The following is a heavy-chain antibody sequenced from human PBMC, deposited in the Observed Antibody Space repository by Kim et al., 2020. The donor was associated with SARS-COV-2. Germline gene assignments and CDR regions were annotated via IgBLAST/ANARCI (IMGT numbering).Heavy chain of an antibody. D-gene: IGHD3-9*01. V-gene: IGHV4-59*08. J-gene: IGHJ5*02. Sequence: SETLSLTCTVSGGSISSYYWSWIRQPPGKGLEWIGYIYYSGSTNYNPSLKSRVTISVDTSKNQFSLKLSSVTAADTAVYYCARHNFSGDILTGSRVLAWFDPWGQGTLVTVSS. CDR3: ARHNFSGDILTGSRVLAWFDP. CDR1: GGSISSYY. CDR2: IYYSGST.